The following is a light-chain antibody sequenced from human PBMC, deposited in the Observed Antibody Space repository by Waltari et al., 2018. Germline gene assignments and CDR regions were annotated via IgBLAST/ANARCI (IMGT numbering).Light chain of an antibody. Sequence: QSALTQPASVSGSPGQSITISCTGTSSDVGRYNLVSWYQQSPCKAPKLMILSDRFSGSKSDNTASLTISGLQAEDEADYYCCSYAPGNTYVFGTGTKVTVL. V-gene: IGLV2-23*01. J-gene: IGLJ1*01. CDR1: SSDVGRYNL. CDR3: CSYAPGNTYV.